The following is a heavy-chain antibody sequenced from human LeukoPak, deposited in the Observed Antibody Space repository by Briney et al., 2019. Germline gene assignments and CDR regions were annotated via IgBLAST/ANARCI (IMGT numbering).Heavy chain of an antibody. CDR1: GGSISGYY. CDR3: ARGVYCSGDNCYYYYYMDV. J-gene: IGHJ6*03. D-gene: IGHD2-15*01. Sequence: SETLSLTCTVSGGSISGYYWSWIRQPAGKGLEWIGRIYTSGSTNYNPSLKSRVTISVDKSKNQFSLKLSSVTAADTAVYYCARGVYCSGDNCYYYYYMDVWGKGTTVTVSS. CDR2: IYTSGST. V-gene: IGHV4-4*07.